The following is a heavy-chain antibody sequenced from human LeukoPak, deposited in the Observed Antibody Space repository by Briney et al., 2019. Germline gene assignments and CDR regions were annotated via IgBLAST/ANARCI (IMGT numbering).Heavy chain of an antibody. V-gene: IGHV3-23*01. CDR2: ISTTGGST. Sequence: GGSLRLSCAASGFSFNNYAMSWARQAPGKGLEWVSAISTTGGSTYYADSVKGRFTISRDNSKNTLSLQMDSLRVEDTAVYYCAKDWTTVVTPKGYYFDSWGQGTLVTVSS. CDR3: AKDWTTVVTPKGYYFDS. D-gene: IGHD4-23*01. J-gene: IGHJ4*02. CDR1: GFSFNNYA.